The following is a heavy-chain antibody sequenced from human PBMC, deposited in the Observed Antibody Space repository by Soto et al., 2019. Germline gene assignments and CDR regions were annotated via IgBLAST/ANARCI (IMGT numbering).Heavy chain of an antibody. CDR3: AKVLLEEGHYYYYDFMDV. J-gene: IGHJ6*03. Sequence: PGGSLRLSCAASGFTFNSYAMSWVRQAPGKGLEWVSITSGGGGTTYYADSVKGRFAISRDNSKNTLYLQMNSLRAEDTAVYYCAKVLLEEGHYYYYDFMDVWGQGTTVTVSS. V-gene: IGHV3-23*01. CDR1: GFTFNSYA. D-gene: IGHD1-1*01. CDR2: TSGGGGTT.